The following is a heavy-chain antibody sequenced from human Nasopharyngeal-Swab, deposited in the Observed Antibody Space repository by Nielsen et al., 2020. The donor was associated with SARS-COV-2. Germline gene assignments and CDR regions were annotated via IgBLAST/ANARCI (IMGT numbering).Heavy chain of an antibody. Sequence: RQALGKGLEWIGSIYYSGSTYYNPSLKSRVTISVDTSKNQFSLKLSSVTAADTAVYYCARGGYGSGSYHFDYWGQGTLVTVSS. D-gene: IGHD3-10*01. CDR2: IYYSGST. CDR3: ARGGYGSGSYHFDY. J-gene: IGHJ4*02. V-gene: IGHV4-39*07.